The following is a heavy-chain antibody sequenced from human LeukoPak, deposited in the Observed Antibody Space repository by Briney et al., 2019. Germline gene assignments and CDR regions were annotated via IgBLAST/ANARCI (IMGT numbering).Heavy chain of an antibody. J-gene: IGHJ6*03. CDR2: MNPNSGNT. CDR3: ASMGGMLGYYYYMDV. Sequence: ASVSVSCTASGYTFTSYDINGVRQATGQGREWMGCMNPNSGNTGYAQKFQGRVTMTRNTSISTAYMELSSLRSEDTAVYYCASMGGMLGYYYYMDVWGKGTTVTVSS. CDR1: GYTFTSYD. V-gene: IGHV1-8*01. D-gene: IGHD3-16*01.